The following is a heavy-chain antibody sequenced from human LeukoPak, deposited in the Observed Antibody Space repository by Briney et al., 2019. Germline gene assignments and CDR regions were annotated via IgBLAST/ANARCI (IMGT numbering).Heavy chain of an antibody. D-gene: IGHD4-23*01. J-gene: IGHJ4*02. Sequence: SETLSLTCTVSGGSISSGGYYWSWIRQHPGKGLEWIGYIYYSGSTYYNPSLKSRVTISVDTSKNQFSLKLNSVTAADTAVYYCARDRGGNSGFYYWGQGTLVTVSS. CDR2: IYYSGST. V-gene: IGHV4-31*03. CDR3: ARDRGGNSGFYY. CDR1: GGSISSGGYY.